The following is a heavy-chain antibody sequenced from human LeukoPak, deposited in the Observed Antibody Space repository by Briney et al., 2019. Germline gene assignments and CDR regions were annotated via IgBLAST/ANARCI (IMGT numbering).Heavy chain of an antibody. Sequence: GGSLRLSRTASGFTFSSYYMTWVRQAPGKGREWVASINQDGSEKYYVDSLKGRFTISRDNSKNTLYLQMNSLRAEDTAVYYCAKGGQYDYVWGSYLPHWFDPRGQGTLVTVSS. D-gene: IGHD3-16*02. CDR1: GFTFSSYY. CDR2: INQDGSEK. V-gene: IGHV3-7*01. CDR3: AKGGQYDYVWGSYLPHWFDP. J-gene: IGHJ5*02.